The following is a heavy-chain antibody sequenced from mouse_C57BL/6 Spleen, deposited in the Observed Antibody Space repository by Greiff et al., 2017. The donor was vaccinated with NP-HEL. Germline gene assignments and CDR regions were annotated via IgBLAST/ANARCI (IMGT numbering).Heavy chain of an antibody. CDR2: ISYDGSN. Sequence: VQLQQSGPGLVKPSQSLSLTCSVTGYSITSGYYWNWIRQFPGNKLEWMGYISYDGSNKYNPSLKNRISITRDTSKNQFFLKLNSVTTEDTATYYCARDGSYYSNYEAYWGQGTLVTVSA. CDR1: GYSITSGYY. CDR3: ARDGSYYSNYEAY. V-gene: IGHV3-6*01. D-gene: IGHD2-5*01. J-gene: IGHJ3*01.